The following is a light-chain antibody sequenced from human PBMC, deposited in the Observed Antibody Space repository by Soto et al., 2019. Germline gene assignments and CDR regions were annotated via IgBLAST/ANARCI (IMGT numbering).Light chain of an antibody. V-gene: IGLV2-23*02. CDR1: SSDVGGYNF. CDR2: EVT. J-gene: IGLJ1*01. Sequence: QSVLTQPASVSGSPGQSIAISCTGTSSDVGGYNFVSWYQQHPGEAPKLIIHEVTNRPSGVSDRFSGSKSGNTASLTISGLQAEDEADCYCCSYAGSSPSYVFGTGTKVTV. CDR3: CSYAGSSPSYV.